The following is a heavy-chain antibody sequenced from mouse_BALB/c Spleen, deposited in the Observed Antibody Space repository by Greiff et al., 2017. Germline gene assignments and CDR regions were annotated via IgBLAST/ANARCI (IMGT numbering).Heavy chain of an antibody. CDR3: ARGTMITTWFAY. CDR2: ISYSGST. CDR1: GYSITSDYA. Sequence: EVKLMESGPGLVKPSQSLSLTCTVTGYSITSDYAWNWIRQFPGNKLEWMGYISYSGSTSYNPSLKSRISITRDTSKNQFFLQLNSVTTEDTATYYCARGTMITTWFAYWGQGTLVTVSA. J-gene: IGHJ3*01. D-gene: IGHD2-4*01. V-gene: IGHV3-2*02.